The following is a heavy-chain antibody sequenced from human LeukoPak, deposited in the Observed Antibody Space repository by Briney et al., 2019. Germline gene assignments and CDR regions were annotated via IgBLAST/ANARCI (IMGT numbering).Heavy chain of an antibody. CDR2: IHDRGST. CDR1: GSSIDDY. J-gene: IGHJ4*01. D-gene: IGHD2-15*01. CDR3: ARTYDASGPNAEYIDS. V-gene: IGHV4-59*01. Sequence: SETLSLVCTVSGSSIDDYWAWIRQPPGKGVEWIGHIHDRGSTNYSPSFDNRLTISVETSKNQVSLTLTSVIAADTAVYYCARTYDASGPNAEYIDSWGHGMRVSVSA.